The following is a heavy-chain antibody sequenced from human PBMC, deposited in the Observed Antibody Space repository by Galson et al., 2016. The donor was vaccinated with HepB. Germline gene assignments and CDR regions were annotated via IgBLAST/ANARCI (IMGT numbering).Heavy chain of an antibody. J-gene: IGHJ3*01. CDR2: INHNGDT. V-gene: IGHV4-34*01. CDR3: AAGKAAAGSLVFDV. CDR1: NGSFSEYY. Sequence: SETLSLTCAVYNGSFSEYYWTWIRQTPGNGLEWIGEINHNGDTKYSPSIRSRVSISVDTSKNHFSLNLNSANAADTAVYYCAAGKAAAGSLVFDVWGQGKLVTISS. D-gene: IGHD6-13*01.